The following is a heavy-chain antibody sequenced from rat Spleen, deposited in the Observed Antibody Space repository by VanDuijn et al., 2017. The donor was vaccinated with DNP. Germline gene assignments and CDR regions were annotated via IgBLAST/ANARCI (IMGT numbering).Heavy chain of an antibody. CDR3: VRVNWVPDY. CDR1: GFTFNNYW. J-gene: IGHJ2*01. D-gene: IGHD5-1*01. CDR2: ITSSGGST. V-gene: IGHV5-31*01. Sequence: EVQLVESGGGLVQPGRSLKLSCVASGFTFNNYWMTWIRQVPRKGLEWVASITSSGGSTYYSGSVKGRFTISRDNTKNTLYLQMNSLRSEDTATYYCVRVNWVPDYWGQGVMVTVSP.